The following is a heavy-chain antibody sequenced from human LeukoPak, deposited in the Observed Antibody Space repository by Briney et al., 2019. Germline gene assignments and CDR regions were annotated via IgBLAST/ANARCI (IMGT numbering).Heavy chain of an antibody. V-gene: IGHV3-23*01. CDR2: ISGSGGSI. J-gene: IGHJ4*02. CDR1: GFTFSRHA. D-gene: IGHD3-10*01. Sequence: GGSLRLSCAGSGFTFSRHAVTWVRQAPGKRLEWVSTISGSGGSIYYAESVKGRFTISRDNSRNTVYLQMNSLSAADTAVYHCANDYYGSGSYYSLFGHWGQGTLVTVSS. CDR3: ANDYYGSGSYYSLFGH.